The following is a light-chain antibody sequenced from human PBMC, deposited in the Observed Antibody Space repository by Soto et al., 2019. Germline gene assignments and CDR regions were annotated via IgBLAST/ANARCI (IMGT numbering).Light chain of an antibody. V-gene: IGLV1-51*01. CDR1: SSNIGNNY. Sequence: QSVLTQPPSVSAAPGQQVTISCSGSSSNIGNNYVSWYQHLPGTAPKLLIYDNNKRPSGIPDRFSGSKSGSSATLDITGLQTGDEADYYCGTGDSSLRGRVFGGGTKLTVL. J-gene: IGLJ3*02. CDR3: GTGDSSLRGRV. CDR2: DNN.